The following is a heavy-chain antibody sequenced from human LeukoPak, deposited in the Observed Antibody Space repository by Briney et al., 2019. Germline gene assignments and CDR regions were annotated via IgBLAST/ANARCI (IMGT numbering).Heavy chain of an antibody. Sequence: SVKVSCKASGGISHPYAIAWVRQAPGQGLEWMGGITPLVSTTVYARKFQGRVAFTTDEATRTVYMELRSLRSDDTAIYYCARGNGTYTPSNYWGQGTLVTVSS. CDR2: ITPLVSTT. V-gene: IGHV1-69*05. J-gene: IGHJ4*02. CDR3: ARGNGTYTPSNY. CDR1: GGISHPYA. D-gene: IGHD1-26*01.